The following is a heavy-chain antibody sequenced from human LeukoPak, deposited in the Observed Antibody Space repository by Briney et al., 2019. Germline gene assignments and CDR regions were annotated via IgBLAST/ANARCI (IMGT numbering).Heavy chain of an antibody. V-gene: IGHV4-39*07. CDR3: ASGKGIAVAGGGVDY. J-gene: IGHJ4*02. Sequence: SETLSLTCTVSGGSISSYYWSWIRQPPGKGLEWIGSIYYSGSTYYNPSLKSRVTISVDTSKNQFSLKLSSVTAADTAVYYCASGKGIAVAGGGVDYWGQGTLVTVSS. CDR2: IYYSGST. D-gene: IGHD6-19*01. CDR1: GGSISSYY.